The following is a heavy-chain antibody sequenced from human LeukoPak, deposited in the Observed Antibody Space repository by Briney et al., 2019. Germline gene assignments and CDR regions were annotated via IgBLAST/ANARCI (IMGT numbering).Heavy chain of an antibody. V-gene: IGHV3-23*01. D-gene: IGHD3-16*02. CDR2: ISGSGGST. CDR1: GFTFSSYA. Sequence: GGSLRLSCAASGFTFSSYAMSWVRQAPGKGLEWVSAISGSGGSTYYADSVKGRFTISRDNSKNTLYLQMNSLRAEDTAVYYCATTYYDYVWGSYRLTHFDYWGQGTLVTVSP. CDR3: ATTYYDYVWGSYRLTHFDY. J-gene: IGHJ4*02.